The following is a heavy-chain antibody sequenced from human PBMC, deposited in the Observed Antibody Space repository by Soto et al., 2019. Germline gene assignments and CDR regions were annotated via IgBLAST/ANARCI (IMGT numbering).Heavy chain of an antibody. CDR2: IIPIFGTA. V-gene: IGHV1-69*13. CDR1: GGTFSSYA. CDR3: AALAAAGIRGSAFDI. J-gene: IGHJ3*02. Sequence: VASVKVSCKASGGTFSSYAISWVRQAPGQGLEWMGGIIPIFGTANYAQKFQGRVTITADESTSTAYMELSSLRSEDTAVYYCAALAAAGIRGSAFDIWGQGTMVTVSS. D-gene: IGHD6-13*01.